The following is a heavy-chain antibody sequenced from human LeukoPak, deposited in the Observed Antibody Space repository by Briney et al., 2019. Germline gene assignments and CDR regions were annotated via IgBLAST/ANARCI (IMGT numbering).Heavy chain of an antibody. J-gene: IGHJ4*02. D-gene: IGHD3-16*01. Sequence: GGSLRLSCVASGFTFKSYHMNWVRQAPGKGLELLSGITSGASVIYYADSVKGRFTISRDDAKNSLFLQMSGLTVDDTAVYYCARKRIADLGDETSFGGSPFDSWGQGTLVIVS. V-gene: IGHV3-48*03. CDR2: ITSGASVI. CDR3: ARKRIADLGDETSFGGSPFDS. CDR1: GFTFKSYH.